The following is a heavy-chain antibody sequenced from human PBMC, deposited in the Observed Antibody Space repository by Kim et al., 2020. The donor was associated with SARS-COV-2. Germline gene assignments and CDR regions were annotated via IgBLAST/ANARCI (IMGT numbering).Heavy chain of an antibody. CDR1: GYTFTSYA. D-gene: IGHD6-13*01. J-gene: IGHJ6*03. V-gene: IGHV7-4-1*02. Sequence: ASVKVSCKASGYTFTSYAMNWVRQAPGQGLEWMGWINTNTGNPTYAQGFTGRFVFSLDTSVSTAYLQISSLKAEDTAVYYCARDLEQQLVLYHYYYMDVWGKGTTVTVSS. CDR3: ARDLEQQLVLYHYYYMDV. CDR2: INTNTGNP.